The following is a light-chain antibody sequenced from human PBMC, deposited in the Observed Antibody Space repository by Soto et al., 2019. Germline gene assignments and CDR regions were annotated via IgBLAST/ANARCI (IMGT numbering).Light chain of an antibody. V-gene: IGKV3-11*01. CDR3: QQHSSSAPLT. J-gene: IGKJ4*01. Sequence: EIVLTQSPATLSLSPGERATLSCRASQSVSIFLTWYHQKPVQAPSLLIYDASQRATGIRARFSGSGSGTAFTLTISSLEPEDFAVYYCQQHSSSAPLTFGGGTKVEIK. CDR2: DAS. CDR1: QSVSIF.